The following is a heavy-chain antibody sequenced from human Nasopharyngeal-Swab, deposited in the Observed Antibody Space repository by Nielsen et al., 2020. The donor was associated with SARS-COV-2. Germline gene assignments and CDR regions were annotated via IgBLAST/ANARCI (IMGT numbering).Heavy chain of an antibody. Sequence: GSLRLSCAASEFTFDDYTMHWVRQAPGKGLEWVSLISWDGGSTYYADSVEGRFTISRDNSKNSLYLQMNSLRTEDTALYYCAKEGTYGYYMDVWGKGTTVTVSS. D-gene: IGHD4-17*01. CDR2: ISWDGGST. V-gene: IGHV3-43*01. J-gene: IGHJ6*03. CDR1: EFTFDDYT. CDR3: AKEGTYGYYMDV.